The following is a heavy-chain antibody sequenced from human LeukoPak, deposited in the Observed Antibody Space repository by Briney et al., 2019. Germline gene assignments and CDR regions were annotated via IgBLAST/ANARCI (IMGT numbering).Heavy chain of an antibody. CDR1: NGSITDYY. D-gene: IGHD2-15*01. CDR3: ARGGGSFDREFDY. V-gene: IGHV4-59*01. J-gene: IGHJ4*02. CDR2: VYDTGVT. Sequence: SETLSLTCTVSNGSITDYYWSWIRQPPGQGPEGIGCVYDTGVTRYNPSLESRVTISVDTSKNHFSLELKSASAADTAVYYCARGGGSFDREFDYWGQGTLVTVS.